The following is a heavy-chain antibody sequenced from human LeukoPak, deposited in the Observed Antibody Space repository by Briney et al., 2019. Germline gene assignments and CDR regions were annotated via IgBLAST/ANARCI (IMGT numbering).Heavy chain of an antibody. CDR1: GGSFSGYY. CDR2: INHSGST. D-gene: IGHD6-13*01. J-gene: IGHJ4*02. V-gene: IGHV4-34*01. CDR3: ARGDGSSWNFDY. Sequence: SETLSLTCAVYGGSFSGYYWSWIRRPPGKGLEWIGEINHSGSTNYNPSLKSRVTISVDTSKNQFSLKLSSVTAEDTAVYYCARGDGSSWNFDYWGQGTLVTVSS.